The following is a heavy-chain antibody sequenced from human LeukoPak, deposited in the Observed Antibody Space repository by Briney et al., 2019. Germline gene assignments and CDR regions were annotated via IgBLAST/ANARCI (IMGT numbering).Heavy chain of an antibody. D-gene: IGHD3-10*01. CDR2: FDPEDGET. Sequence: GASVKVSCKVSGYTLTELSMHWVRQAPGKGLEWMGGFDPEDGETIYAQKFQGRVTVTEDTSTDTAYMELSSLRSEDTAVYYCAADSSGSYLYYYYGMDVWGQGTTVTVSS. V-gene: IGHV1-24*01. CDR1: GYTLTELS. CDR3: AADSSGSYLYYYYGMDV. J-gene: IGHJ6*02.